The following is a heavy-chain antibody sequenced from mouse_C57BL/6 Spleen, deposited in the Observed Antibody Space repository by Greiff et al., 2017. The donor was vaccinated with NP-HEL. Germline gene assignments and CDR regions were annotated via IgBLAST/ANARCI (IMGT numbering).Heavy chain of an antibody. D-gene: IGHD1-1*01. J-gene: IGHJ2*01. CDR3: AREASTVVASRHFDY. Sequence: EVKLMESEGGLVQPGSSMKLSCTASGFTFSDYYMAWVRQVPEKGLEWVANINYDGSSTYYLDSLKSRFIISRDNAKNILYLQMSSLKSEDTATYYCAREASTVVASRHFDYWGQGTTLTVSS. V-gene: IGHV5-16*01. CDR1: GFTFSDYY. CDR2: INYDGSST.